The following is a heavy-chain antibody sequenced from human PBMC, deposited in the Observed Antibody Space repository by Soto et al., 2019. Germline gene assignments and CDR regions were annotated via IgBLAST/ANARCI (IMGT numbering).Heavy chain of an antibody. CDR3: ARVKYYYDSSGPGDY. D-gene: IGHD3-22*01. J-gene: IGHJ4*02. CDR1: GYTFTVYY. V-gene: IGHV1-2*02. CDR2: INPNSGGT. Sequence: ASVKVSFKASGYTFTVYYMHCVRQAPGQGLEWMGWINPNSGGTNYAQKFQGRVTMTRDTSISTAYMELSRLRSDDTAVYYCARVKYYYDSSGPGDYWGQGTLVTVSS.